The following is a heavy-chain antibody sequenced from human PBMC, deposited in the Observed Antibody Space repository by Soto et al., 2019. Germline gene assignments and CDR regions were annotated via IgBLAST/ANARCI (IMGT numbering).Heavy chain of an antibody. V-gene: IGHV1-18*01. CDR1: GYTFTSYG. CDR3: ARDIERGNSWVRAFDI. D-gene: IGHD6-13*01. J-gene: IGHJ3*02. Sequence: GESLKISCKASGYTFTSYGISWVRQAPGQGLEWMGWISAYNGNTNYAQKLQGRVTMTTDTSTSTAYMELRSLRSDDTAVYYCARDIERGNSWVRAFDIWGQGTMVTVSS. CDR2: ISAYNGNT.